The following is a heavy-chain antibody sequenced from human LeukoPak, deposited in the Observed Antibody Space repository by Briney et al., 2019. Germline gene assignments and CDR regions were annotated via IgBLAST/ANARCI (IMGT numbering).Heavy chain of an antibody. CDR2: IYYSGST. CDR1: GGSISSYY. J-gene: IGHJ4*02. Sequence: SETLSLTCTVSGGSISSYYWSWIRRPPGKGLEWIGYIYYSGSTNYNPSLKSRVTVSVDTSKNQFSLKLSSVTAADTAVYYCAISSYGSGPVYDYWGQGTLVTVSS. D-gene: IGHD3-10*01. V-gene: IGHV4-59*01. CDR3: AISSYGSGPVYDY.